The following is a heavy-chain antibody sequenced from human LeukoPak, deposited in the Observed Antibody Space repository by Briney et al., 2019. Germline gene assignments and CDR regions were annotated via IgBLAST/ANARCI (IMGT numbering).Heavy chain of an antibody. Sequence: EASVKVSCKASGYTFTNYGISWVRQAPAQGLAWMGWISGYNGNTNYAQKLQGRVTMTTDTSTSTAYMELRSLRSDDTAVYYCARDGGSGLYYFDYWGQGTLVTASS. CDR2: ISGYNGNT. V-gene: IGHV1-18*01. D-gene: IGHD6-19*01. J-gene: IGHJ4*02. CDR3: ARDGGSGLYYFDY. CDR1: GYTFTNYG.